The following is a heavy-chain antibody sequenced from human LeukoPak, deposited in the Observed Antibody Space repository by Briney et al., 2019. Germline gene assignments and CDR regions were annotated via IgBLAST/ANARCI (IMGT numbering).Heavy chain of an antibody. CDR1: GFTFSGSA. CDR3: AKAVGATLYYFDY. J-gene: IGHJ4*02. Sequence: PGGSLRLSCAASGFTFSGSAMHWVRQASGKGLEWVGRIRSKANNYATAYGASVKGRFTISRDDSKNTAYLQMNSLKTEDTAVYYCAKAVGATLYYFDYWGQGTLVTVSS. CDR2: IRSKANNYAT. V-gene: IGHV3-73*01. D-gene: IGHD1-26*01.